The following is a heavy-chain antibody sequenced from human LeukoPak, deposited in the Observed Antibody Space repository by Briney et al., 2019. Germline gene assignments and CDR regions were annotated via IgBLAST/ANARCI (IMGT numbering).Heavy chain of an antibody. CDR1: GFTFSSYW. D-gene: IGHD1-26*01. J-gene: IGHJ6*03. V-gene: IGHV3-7*01. CDR2: IKQDGSEK. CDR3: ARKGGATTYGYYYYYMDV. Sequence: GGSLRLSCAASGFTFSSYWMSWVRQAPGKGLEWVANIKQDGSEKYYVDSVKGRFTISRDNAKNSLYLQMNSLRAEDTAVYYCARKGGATTYGYYYYYMDVWGKGTTVTVSS.